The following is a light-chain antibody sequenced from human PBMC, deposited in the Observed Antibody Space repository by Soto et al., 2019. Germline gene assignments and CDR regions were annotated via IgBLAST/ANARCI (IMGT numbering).Light chain of an antibody. CDR1: QSLSSNY. CDR3: QLRTT. CDR2: GAS. Sequence: DIVLTQSPGPLSLSPGERATLSCRASQSLSSNYLAWYQQKPGQPPRLLIYGASSRATGIPDRFSGSGSETDFTLTISSLEADDSAVYYCQLRTTFGQGTRLEIK. V-gene: IGKV3-20*01. J-gene: IGKJ5*01.